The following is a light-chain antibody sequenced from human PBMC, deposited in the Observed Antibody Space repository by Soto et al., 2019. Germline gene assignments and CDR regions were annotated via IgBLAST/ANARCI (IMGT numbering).Light chain of an antibody. Sequence: QSALTQPASVSGSPGQSITISCTGTSSDVGSYDLVSWYQQRPGEAPKVMIYEANRRPSGVSNRSSGSKSGNTASLTISGLQADDEADYFCCSYAGSYTYVIFGGGTKLTVL. CDR1: SSDVGSYDL. CDR2: EAN. CDR3: CSYAGSYTYVI. V-gene: IGLV2-23*01. J-gene: IGLJ2*01.